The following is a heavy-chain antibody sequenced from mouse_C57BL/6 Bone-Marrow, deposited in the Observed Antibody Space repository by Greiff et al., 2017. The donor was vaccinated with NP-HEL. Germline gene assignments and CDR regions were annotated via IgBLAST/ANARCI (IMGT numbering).Heavy chain of an antibody. J-gene: IGHJ2*01. CDR3: ARAYGNYRDY. D-gene: IGHD2-10*02. CDR1: GYSITSGYY. Sequence: EVKLQESGPGLVKPSQSLSLTCSVTGYSITSGYYWNWIRRFPGNKLEWVGSIRYDGSNNYSPSLKNRISITRDTSKNQVFMKLNSVTAEDTATDYCARAYGNYRDYWGQGTTLTVSS. CDR2: IRYDGSN. V-gene: IGHV3-6*01.